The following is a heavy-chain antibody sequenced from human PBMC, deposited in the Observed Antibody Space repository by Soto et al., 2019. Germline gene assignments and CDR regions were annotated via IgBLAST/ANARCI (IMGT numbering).Heavy chain of an antibody. Sequence: SETLSLTCTVSGGSISSGDYYWSWIRQPPGKGLEWIGYICYSGSTYYNPSLKSRVTISVDTSKNQFSLKLSSVTAADTAVYYCARGDFAAAGTYGMDVWGQGTTVTVSS. CDR2: ICYSGST. CDR1: GGSISSGDYY. D-gene: IGHD6-13*01. CDR3: ARGDFAAAGTYGMDV. J-gene: IGHJ6*02. V-gene: IGHV4-30-4*01.